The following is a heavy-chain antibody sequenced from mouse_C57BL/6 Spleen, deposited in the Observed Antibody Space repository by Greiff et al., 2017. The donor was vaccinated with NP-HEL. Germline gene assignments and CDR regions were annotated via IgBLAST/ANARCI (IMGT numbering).Heavy chain of an antibody. V-gene: IGHV5-4*01. CDR3: ARDGGITTVVATGAMDY. CDR2: ISDGGSYT. Sequence: EVKLMESGGGLVKPGGSLKLSCAASGFTFSSYAMSWVRQTPEKRLEWVATISDGGSYTYYPDNVKGRFTISRDNAKNNLYLQMSHLKSEDTAMYYCARDGGITTVVATGAMDYWGQGTSVTVSS. D-gene: IGHD1-1*01. CDR1: GFTFSSYA. J-gene: IGHJ4*01.